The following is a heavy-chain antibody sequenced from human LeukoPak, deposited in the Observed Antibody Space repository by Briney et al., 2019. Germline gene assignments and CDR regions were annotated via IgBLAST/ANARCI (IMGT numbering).Heavy chain of an antibody. CDR1: GFPFSDYW. V-gene: IGHV3-7*01. J-gene: IGHJ6*03. CDR2: IKQDGSEK. CDR3: ARARDRRDGYNFYFYYYMDV. Sequence: PGGPLRLSCAASGFPFSDYWMHWVRQAPGKGLEWVANIKQDGSEKSYVDSVKGRFTISRDNAKNSLYLQMNSLRAEDTAVYYCARARDRRDGYNFYFYYYMDVWGKGTTVTVSS. D-gene: IGHD5-24*01.